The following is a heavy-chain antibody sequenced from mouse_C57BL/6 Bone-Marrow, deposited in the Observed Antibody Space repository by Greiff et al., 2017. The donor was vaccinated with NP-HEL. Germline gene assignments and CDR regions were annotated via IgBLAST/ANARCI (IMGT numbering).Heavy chain of an antibody. Sequence: EVQLVESGGGLVQPGGSMKLSCAASGFTFSDAWMDWVRQSPEKGLEWVAEIRNKANNHATYYAESVKGRFTISRDDSKSSVYLQMNSLRAEDTGIYYCTRPPYYDYPYYAMDYWGQGTSVTVSS. CDR1: GFTFSDAW. CDR2: IRNKANNHAT. V-gene: IGHV6-6*01. D-gene: IGHD2-4*01. J-gene: IGHJ4*01. CDR3: TRPPYYDYPYYAMDY.